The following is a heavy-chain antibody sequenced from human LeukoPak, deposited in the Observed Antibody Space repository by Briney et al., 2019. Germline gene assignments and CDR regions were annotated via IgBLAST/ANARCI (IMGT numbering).Heavy chain of an antibody. Sequence: SETLSLTCTVSGYSISSGYYWGWIRQPPGKGLEWIGSIYHSGSTYYNPSLKSRVTTSVDTSKNQFSLKLSSVTAADTAVYYCARSHDYGARYFDYWGQGTLVTVSS. V-gene: IGHV4-38-2*02. D-gene: IGHD4-17*01. CDR3: ARSHDYGARYFDY. J-gene: IGHJ4*02. CDR1: GYSISSGYY. CDR2: IYHSGST.